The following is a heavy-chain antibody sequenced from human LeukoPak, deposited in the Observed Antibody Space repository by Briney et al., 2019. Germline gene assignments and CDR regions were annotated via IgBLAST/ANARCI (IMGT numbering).Heavy chain of an antibody. CDR3: ARGGLPHHYYYMHA. D-gene: IGHD3-22*01. CDR1: GYSFTGNF. Sequence: ASVKVSCKASGYSFTGNFMHWVRQAPGQGLEWMGWINPNSGGTNYAQKFQGRVTMTRDTSISTAYMELSRLRSDDSAVYYCARGGLPHHYYYMHAWGKGTTVTVSS. CDR2: INPNSGGT. J-gene: IGHJ6*03. V-gene: IGHV1-2*02.